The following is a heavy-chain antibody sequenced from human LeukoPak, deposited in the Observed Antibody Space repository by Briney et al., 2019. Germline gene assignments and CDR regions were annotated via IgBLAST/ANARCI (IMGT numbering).Heavy chain of an antibody. Sequence: GGSLRLSCAASGFTFSSYGMHWVRQAPGKGLEWVAFIRYDGSNKYYADSVKGRFTISRDNSKNTLYLQMSSLRAEDTAVYYCAKDVHGVYYGSGSYYNGLDYWGQGTLVTVSS. CDR2: IRYDGSNK. J-gene: IGHJ4*02. D-gene: IGHD3-10*01. CDR3: AKDVHGVYYGSGSYYNGLDY. V-gene: IGHV3-30*02. CDR1: GFTFSSYG.